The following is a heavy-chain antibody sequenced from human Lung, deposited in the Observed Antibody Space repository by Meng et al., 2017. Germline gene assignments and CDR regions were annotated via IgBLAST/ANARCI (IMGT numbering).Heavy chain of an antibody. J-gene: IGHJ6*02. V-gene: IGHV1-18*01. CDR3: ARDGDSSGYFYGLAV. CDR1: GYAFSTYG. CDR2: ISAYNGNT. Sequence: ASVKVSCKASGYAFSTYGISWVRQAPGQGLEWMGWISAYNGNTNYAQKFQGRVTMTTDTSTSTAYMELRSLRSDDAAVYYCARDGDSSGYFYGLAVWGQGTMVTVSS. D-gene: IGHD3-22*01.